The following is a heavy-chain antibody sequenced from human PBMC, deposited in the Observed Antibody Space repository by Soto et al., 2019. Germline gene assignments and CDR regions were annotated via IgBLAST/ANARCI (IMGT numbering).Heavy chain of an antibody. Sequence: QVQLVESGGGVVQPGRSLRLSCAASGFTFSSYAMHWVRQAPGKGLEWVAVISYDGSNKYYADSVKGRFTISRDNSKNSLYLQMNSLRAEDTAVYSCAREGAGTTVYYWGQGTLVTVSA. CDR2: ISYDGSNK. CDR1: GFTFSSYA. V-gene: IGHV3-30-3*01. CDR3: AREGAGTTVYY. J-gene: IGHJ4*02. D-gene: IGHD1-7*01.